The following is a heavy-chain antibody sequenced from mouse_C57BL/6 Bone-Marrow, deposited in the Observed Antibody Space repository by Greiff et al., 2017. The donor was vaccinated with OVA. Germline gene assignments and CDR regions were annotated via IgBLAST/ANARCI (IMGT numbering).Heavy chain of an antibody. Sequence: EVQLQQSGTVLARPGASVKMSCKTSGYTFTSYWMHCVKQRPGQGLEWIGAIYPGNSDTSYNQKFKGKAKLTAVTSASTAYMELSSLTKEDSAVYYCTRWRQPRLRAGFAYWGQGTLVTVSA. J-gene: IGHJ3*01. CDR3: TRWRQPRLRAGFAY. V-gene: IGHV1-5*01. D-gene: IGHD3-2*02. CDR1: GYTFTSYW. CDR2: IYPGNSDT.